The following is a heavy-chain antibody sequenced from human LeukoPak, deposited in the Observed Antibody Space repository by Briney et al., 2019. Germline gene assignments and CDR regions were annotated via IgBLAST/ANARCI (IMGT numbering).Heavy chain of an antibody. J-gene: IGHJ4*02. Sequence: XYGINWVRQAPXQXLEWVGWISAYNGDTKYAQKLQGRVTMTTDTSTRTVYMELRTLRSDDTAVYYCARDSYDFLTGRYSGSGGDYWGQGTLVTVSS. V-gene: IGHV1-18*01. CDR3: ARDSYDFLTGRYSGSGGDY. CDR1: XYG. D-gene: IGHD3-9*01. CDR2: ISAYNGDT.